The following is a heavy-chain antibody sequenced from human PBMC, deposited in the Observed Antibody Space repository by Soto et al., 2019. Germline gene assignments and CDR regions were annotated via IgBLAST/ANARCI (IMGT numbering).Heavy chain of an antibody. V-gene: IGHV1-58*01. D-gene: IGHD3-3*01. CDR2: IVVGSGNT. Sequence: GASVKVSCKASGFTFTSSAVQWVRQARGQRLEWIGWIVVGSGNTNYAQKFQERVTITRDMSTSTAYMELSSLRSEDTAVYYCAADSLYFGVVIYYYYGMDVWGQGTTVTVSS. CDR3: AADSLYFGVVIYYYYGMDV. CDR1: GFTFTSSA. J-gene: IGHJ6*02.